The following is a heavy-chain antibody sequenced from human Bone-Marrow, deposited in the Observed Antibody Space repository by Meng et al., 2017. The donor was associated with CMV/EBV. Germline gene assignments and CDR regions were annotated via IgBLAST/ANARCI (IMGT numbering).Heavy chain of an antibody. CDR3: ARHPRLGFFDY. Sequence: ASVPVSCKASGYIFTSYDINWVRQATGQGLEWMGWMNPNSGNTGYAQKFQGRVTMTRNTSISTAYMELSSLRSEDTAVHYCARHPRLGFFDYWGQGTLVTVSS. CDR2: MNPNSGNT. V-gene: IGHV1-8*01. J-gene: IGHJ4*02. CDR1: GYIFTSYD. D-gene: IGHD2-21*01.